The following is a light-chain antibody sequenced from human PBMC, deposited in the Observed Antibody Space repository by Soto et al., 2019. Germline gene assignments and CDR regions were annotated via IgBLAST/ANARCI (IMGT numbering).Light chain of an antibody. Sequence: EVVLTQSPATLSLSPGERATLSCRASQSVSSHLAWYQQKPGQDPRLLIYDASNRATGIPARFSGSGSGTDFTLTISSLEPEDFAVYYCHQRNSWPLTFGGGTKVEIK. J-gene: IGKJ4*01. CDR2: DAS. CDR3: HQRNSWPLT. V-gene: IGKV3-11*01. CDR1: QSVSSH.